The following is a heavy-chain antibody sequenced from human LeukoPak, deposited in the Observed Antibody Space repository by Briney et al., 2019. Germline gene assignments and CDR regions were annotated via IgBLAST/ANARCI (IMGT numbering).Heavy chain of an antibody. D-gene: IGHD3-10*01. J-gene: IGHJ3*02. V-gene: IGHV4-39*07. CDR1: GGSTSSSSYY. CDR2: IYYSGST. Sequence: PSETLSLSCTVPGGSTSSSSYYCGWIRQPPGNRLEWIGRIYYSGSTSYNPSLKSRVTISVDTSKNQFSLKLSSVTAADTAVYYCAREVGRWFGELFRSYDAFDIWGQGTMFTVSS. CDR3: AREVGRWFGELFRSYDAFDI.